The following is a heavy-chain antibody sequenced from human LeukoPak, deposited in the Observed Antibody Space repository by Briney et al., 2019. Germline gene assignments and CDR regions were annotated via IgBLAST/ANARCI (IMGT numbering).Heavy chain of an antibody. CDR2: INHSGST. CDR3: ARSRLLPYYFDY. Sequence: PSETLSLTCAVYGESFSGYYWSWIRQPPGKGLEWIGEINHSGSTNYNPSLKSRVTISVDTSKNQFSLKLSSVTAADTAVYYCARSRLLPYYFDYWGQGTLVTVSS. J-gene: IGHJ4*02. CDR1: GESFSGYY. V-gene: IGHV4-34*01.